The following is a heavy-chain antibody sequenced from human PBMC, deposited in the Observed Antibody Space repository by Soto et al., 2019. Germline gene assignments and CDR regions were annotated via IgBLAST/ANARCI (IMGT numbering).Heavy chain of an antibody. J-gene: IGHJ4*02. Sequence: SLRRSFTASGFTFEDYAMSWVRQAPGKGLEWVGFIRSKAYGGTTEYAASVKGRFTISRDDSKSIAYLKMNSLKTEDTAVYYCTRLNLEMGNRFAYWGKGLVVTVSS. CDR2: IRSKAYGGTT. CDR3: TRLNLEMGNRFAY. CDR1: GFTFEDYA. V-gene: IGHV3-49*04. D-gene: IGHD7-27*01.